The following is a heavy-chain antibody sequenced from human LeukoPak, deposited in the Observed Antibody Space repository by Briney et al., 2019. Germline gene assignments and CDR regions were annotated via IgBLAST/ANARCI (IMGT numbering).Heavy chain of an antibody. D-gene: IGHD2-15*01. CDR1: GFNFNTYA. J-gene: IGHJ4*02. V-gene: IGHV3-23*01. CDR2: ISGRADTA. Sequence: GGSLRLSCTASGFNFNTYAMAWVRQAPGKGLEWVSSISGRADTAYYADSVKGRFTISRDNDKNSLYLQMNSLRDEDTAVYYCARDRGVAAAYYFDYWGQGTLVTVSS. CDR3: ARDRGVAAAYYFDY.